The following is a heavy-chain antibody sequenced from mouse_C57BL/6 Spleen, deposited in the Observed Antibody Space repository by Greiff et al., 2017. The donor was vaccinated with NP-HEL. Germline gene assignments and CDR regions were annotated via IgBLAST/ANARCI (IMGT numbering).Heavy chain of an antibody. CDR2: ISYDGSN. CDR3: ARDQDYDYGWFAY. V-gene: IGHV3-6*01. J-gene: IGHJ3*01. D-gene: IGHD2-4*01. Sequence: EVQVVESGPGLVKPSQSLSLTCSVTGYSITSGYYWNWIRQFPGNNLEWMGYISYDGSNNYNPSLKNRISITRDTSKNQFFLKLNSVTTEDTATYYCARDQDYDYGWFAYWGQGTLVTVSA. CDR1: GYSITSGYY.